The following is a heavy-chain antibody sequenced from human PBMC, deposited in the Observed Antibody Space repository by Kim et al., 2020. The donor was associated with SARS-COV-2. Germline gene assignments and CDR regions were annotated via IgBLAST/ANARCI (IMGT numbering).Heavy chain of an antibody. Sequence: GGSLRLSCVGSGFNFRNFAMNWVRQAPGERLEWVAAVNNGGNSYYADSVQGRFTVSRDNSKNTLYLQMDSLRTEDSALYYCSKDHPSRGWPAFDPWGQGTLVTVS. CDR1: GFNFRNFA. D-gene: IGHD6-19*01. J-gene: IGHJ5*02. CDR2: VNNGGNS. CDR3: SKDHPSRGWPAFDP. V-gene: IGHV3-23*01.